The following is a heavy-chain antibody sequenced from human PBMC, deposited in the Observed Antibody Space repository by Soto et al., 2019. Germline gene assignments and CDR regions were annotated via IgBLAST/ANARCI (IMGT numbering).Heavy chain of an antibody. CDR2: MLHVGSNE. CDR3: AKSRDGYSFYFYYGMDV. J-gene: IGHJ6*02. V-gene: IGHV3-30*18. CDR1: GFTFSHYC. D-gene: IGHD4-4*01. Sequence: GALILSCAAPGFTFSHYCMHWVRQAPGKGLEWVAHMLHVGSNEYYAPSVQGRFTISRDNSQNPLYLQMNSLTGDDTAVYYCAKSRDGYSFYFYYGMDVWGQGTTVTVSS.